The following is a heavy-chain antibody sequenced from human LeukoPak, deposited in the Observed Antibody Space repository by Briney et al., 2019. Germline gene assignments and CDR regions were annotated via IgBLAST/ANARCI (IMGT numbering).Heavy chain of an antibody. V-gene: IGHV5-51*01. D-gene: IGHD1-26*01. Sequence: EESLKISCKGSGYFFTSYWIGWVRQMPGKALEWMGIVYPGDSDTRYSPSFQGQVTISADKSISTAYLQWSSLKASDTAMYYCATGRIAWAFDFWGQGTMVTVSS. J-gene: IGHJ3*01. CDR1: GYFFTSYW. CDR2: VYPGDSDT. CDR3: ATGRIAWAFDF.